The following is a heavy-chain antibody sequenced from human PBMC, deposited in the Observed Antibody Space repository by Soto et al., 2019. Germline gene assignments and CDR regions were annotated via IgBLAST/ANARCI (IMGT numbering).Heavy chain of an antibody. Sequence: QVQMVQSGTEVKKPGASVKVSCKASGYIFTTYSIAWVRQAPGQGLEWMGWISAYNGNTNYAQKFQGRVTMTTDTSTNTAYMELRSLRSDDTAVYFCAREDFGVHASWFDPWGQGTLVTVSS. V-gene: IGHV1-18*01. D-gene: IGHD2-2*01. J-gene: IGHJ5*02. CDR1: GYIFTTYS. CDR3: AREDFGVHASWFDP. CDR2: ISAYNGNT.